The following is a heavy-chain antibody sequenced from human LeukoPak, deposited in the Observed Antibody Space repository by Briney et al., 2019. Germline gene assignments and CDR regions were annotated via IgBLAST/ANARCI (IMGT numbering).Heavy chain of an antibody. D-gene: IGHD2-2*01. CDR1: GFTFNNYG. J-gene: IGHJ4*02. Sequence: GKSLRLSCAASGFTFNNYGMHWVRQAPGKGLEWVAVISYDGRNIHYPDSVKGRFTISRDISTDTLWLQMDSLRTEDSAVYYCAKGPLRGTAAAIDYWGQGTLVTVSS. CDR3: AKGPLRGTAAAIDY. V-gene: IGHV3-30*18. CDR2: ISYDGRNI.